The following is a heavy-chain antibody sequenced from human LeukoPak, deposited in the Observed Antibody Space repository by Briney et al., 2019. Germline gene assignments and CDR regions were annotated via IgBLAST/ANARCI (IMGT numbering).Heavy chain of an antibody. Sequence: SETLSLTCAVYGGSFSGYYWSWIRQPPGKRLEWIGEINHSGSTNYNPSLKSRVTISVDTSKNQFSLKLSSVTAADTAVYYCARVLRVRGVISYYYYYGMDVWGQGTTVTVSS. V-gene: IGHV4-34*01. D-gene: IGHD3-10*01. CDR3: ARVLRVRGVISYYYYYGMDV. J-gene: IGHJ6*02. CDR1: GGSFSGYY. CDR2: INHSGST.